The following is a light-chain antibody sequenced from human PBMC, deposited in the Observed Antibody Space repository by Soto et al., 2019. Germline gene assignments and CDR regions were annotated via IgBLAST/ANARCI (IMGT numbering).Light chain of an antibody. CDR1: RSKIRKNY. J-gene: IGLJ1*01. CDR2: DNN. V-gene: IGLV1-51*01. Sequence: QSLLTPPPSVSAAPHQNATITCSRRRSKIRKNYVSWYLQFPGTAPKLLIYDNNKRPSGIPYRFSGSKSGTSATLGITGLQTGDEADYYCGTWDSSLSAFYVFGTGTKVTVL. CDR3: GTWDSSLSAFYV.